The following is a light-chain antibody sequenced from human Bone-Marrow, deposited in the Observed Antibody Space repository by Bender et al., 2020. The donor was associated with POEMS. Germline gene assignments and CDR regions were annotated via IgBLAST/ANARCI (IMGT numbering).Light chain of an antibody. CDR1: SGHSNYA. CDR3: QTWDSDSWV. Sequence: QIVLTQSPSASASLGASVKLTCTLSSGHSNYAIAWHQQQPEKGPRYLMNLNSDGSHTKGDGIPDRFSGSSSGAERYLTISSLQSEDEADYYCQTWDSDSWVFGGGTKLTVL. V-gene: IGLV4-69*01. J-gene: IGLJ3*02. CDR2: LNSDGSH.